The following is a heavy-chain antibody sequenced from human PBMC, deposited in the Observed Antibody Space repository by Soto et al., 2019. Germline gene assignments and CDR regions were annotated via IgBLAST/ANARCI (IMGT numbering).Heavy chain of an antibody. V-gene: IGHV3-53*01. D-gene: IGHD3-22*01. CDR3: ARDKTSYYDVSGIFDI. CDR2: IYSGGRT. Sequence: EVQLVESGGGLIQPGGSLRLSCAASGFNVITNYMTWVRQAPGKGLEWVSVIYSGGRTYYADSVKGRFTISRDNSKNTLYLQMNSLRAEDTAVYYCARDKTSYYDVSGIFDIWGQGTMVTVSS. J-gene: IGHJ3*02. CDR1: GFNVITNY.